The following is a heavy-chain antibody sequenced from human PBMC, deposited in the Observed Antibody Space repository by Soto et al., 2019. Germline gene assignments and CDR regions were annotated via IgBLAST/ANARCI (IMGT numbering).Heavy chain of an antibody. J-gene: IGHJ4*02. V-gene: IGHV1-69*06. D-gene: IGHD2-8*01. CDR3: ARGLPPGLLRGLAFDY. CDR1: GGTFSSYA. CDR2: IIPIFGTA. Sequence: QVQLVQSGAEVKKPGSSVKVSCKASGGTFSSYAISWVRQAPGQGLEWMGGIIPIFGTANYAQKFQGRVTITADKSTSTAYMELSSLRSEDTAVYYCARGLPPGLLRGLAFDYWGQGTLVTVSS.